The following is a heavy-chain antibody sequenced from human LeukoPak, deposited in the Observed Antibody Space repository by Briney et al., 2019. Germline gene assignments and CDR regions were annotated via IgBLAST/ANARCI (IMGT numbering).Heavy chain of an antibody. Sequence: GASVKVSCKASGYTFTGYYMHWVRQAPGQGLEWMGWINPNSGGTNYAQKFQGRVTMTRDTSISTAYMELSRLRSDDTAVYYCARGHHARAYDSSPYWNYWGQGTLVTVSS. CDR1: GYTFTGYY. CDR3: ARGHHARAYDSSPYWNY. J-gene: IGHJ4*02. D-gene: IGHD3-22*01. V-gene: IGHV1-2*02. CDR2: INPNSGGT.